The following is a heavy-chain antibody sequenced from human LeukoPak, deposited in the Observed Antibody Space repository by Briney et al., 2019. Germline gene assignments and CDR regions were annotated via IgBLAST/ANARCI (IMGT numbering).Heavy chain of an antibody. J-gene: IGHJ4*02. CDR1: GFTFGSYG. V-gene: IGHV3-33*01. CDR2: IWYHGNDV. Sequence: GMSLRLSCSASGFTFGSYGMHWVRQAPGKGLEWVALIWYHGNDVDYADSVKGRFTISRDNSKITLYLQMNSVRAEDTAVYFCARDFWNEPSKYFDYWGQGTLVTVSS. CDR3: ARDFWNEPSKYFDY. D-gene: IGHD3-3*01.